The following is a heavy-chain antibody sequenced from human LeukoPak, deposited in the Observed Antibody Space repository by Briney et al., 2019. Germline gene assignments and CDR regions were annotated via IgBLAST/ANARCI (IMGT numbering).Heavy chain of an antibody. CDR3: ARQPSLSYCSGGTCWFDT. D-gene: IGHD2-15*01. J-gene: IGHJ5*02. V-gene: IGHV4-39*01. CDR1: GGSISTSSYY. CDR2: FYYGGTS. Sequence: SETLSLTCTVAGGSISTSSYYWGWIRQPPGKGLEWIGSFYYGGTSYDSPSLQSRVTISVDMSKNQFSLRLSSVTAADTAVYYCARQPSLSYCSGGTCWFDTWGQGTLVTVSS.